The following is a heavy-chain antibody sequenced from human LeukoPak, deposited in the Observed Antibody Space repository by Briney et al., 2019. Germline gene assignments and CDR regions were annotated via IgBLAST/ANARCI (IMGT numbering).Heavy chain of an antibody. D-gene: IGHD3-22*01. CDR2: INPNSGGT. Sequence: ASVKVSCKASGYTFTGYYMHWVRQAPGQGLEWMGWINPNSGGTNYAQKFQGRVTMTRDTSISTAYMELSRLRSDDTAVYYCAREVTMIVVAPEGFDPWGQGTLVTVSS. CDR3: AREVTMIVVAPEGFDP. CDR1: GYTFTGYY. J-gene: IGHJ5*02. V-gene: IGHV1-2*02.